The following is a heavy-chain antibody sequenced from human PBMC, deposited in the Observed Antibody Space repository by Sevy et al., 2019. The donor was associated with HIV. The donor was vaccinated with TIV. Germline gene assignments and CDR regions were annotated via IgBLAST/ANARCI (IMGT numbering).Heavy chain of an antibody. CDR3: ARDVDGYPYYYYGMDV. J-gene: IGHJ6*02. D-gene: IGHD2-21*02. CDR2: INPSGGST. CDR1: GYTFTSYY. V-gene: IGHV1-46*01. Sequence: ASVKVSCKASGYTFTSYYMHWVRQAPGQGLEWMGIINPSGGSTSYAQKFQGRVTMTRDTSTSTVYMELSSLRSEDTAVYYCARDVDGYPYYYYGMDVWGQGTTVTVSS.